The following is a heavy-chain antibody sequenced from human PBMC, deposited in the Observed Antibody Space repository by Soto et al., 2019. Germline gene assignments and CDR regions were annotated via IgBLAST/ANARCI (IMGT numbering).Heavy chain of an antibody. J-gene: IGHJ5*02. CDR3: ARVLFGRGIWFDP. CDR1: GGSISSSSYY. D-gene: IGHD3-3*01. V-gene: IGHV4-39*07. Sequence: SESLSLTCTVSGGSISSSSYYCGWIRQPPGKGLEWIGSIYYSGSTYYNPSLKSRVTISVDTSKNQFSLKLSSVTAADTAVYYCARVLFGRGIWFDPLGQGTLVT. CDR2: IYYSGST.